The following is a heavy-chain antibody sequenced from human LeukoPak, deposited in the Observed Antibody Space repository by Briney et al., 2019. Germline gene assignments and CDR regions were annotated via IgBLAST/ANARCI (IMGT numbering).Heavy chain of an antibody. CDR3: AGAVAVAGTRGYFDY. CDR2: IIPIFGTA. J-gene: IGHJ4*02. Sequence: GASVKVSCKASGGTFSSYAISWVRQAPGQGLEWMGGIIPIFGTANYAQKFQGRVTITADKSTSTAYMELSSLRSEDTAVYYCAGAVAVAGTRGYFDYWGQGTLVTVSS. V-gene: IGHV1-69*06. CDR1: GGTFSSYA. D-gene: IGHD6-19*01.